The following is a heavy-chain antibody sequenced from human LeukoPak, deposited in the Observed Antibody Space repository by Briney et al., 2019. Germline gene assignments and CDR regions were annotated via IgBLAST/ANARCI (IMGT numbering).Heavy chain of an antibody. CDR1: GYTFTSYG. Sequence: ASVKVSCKASGYTFTSYGISWVRQAPGQGLEWMGWISAYNGNTNYAQKLQGRVTMTTDTSTSTAYMELRSLRSDDTAVYYCALSTTLFWSGYMDVWGKGTTVTVSS. J-gene: IGHJ6*04. V-gene: IGHV1-18*01. CDR3: ALSTTLFWSGYMDV. D-gene: IGHD3-3*01. CDR2: ISAYNGNT.